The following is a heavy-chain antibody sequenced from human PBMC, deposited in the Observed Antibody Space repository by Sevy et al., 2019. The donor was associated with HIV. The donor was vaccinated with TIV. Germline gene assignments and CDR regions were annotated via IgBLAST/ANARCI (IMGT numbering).Heavy chain of an antibody. V-gene: IGHV3-23*01. CDR3: AKGTGVTGSDMGAFDI. CDR2: ISGRGAST. Sequence: GGSLRLSCAASGFTFSYYAMSWVRQAPGKGLEWVSGISGRGASTYYADSVKGRFTISRDNSKNTLYLQMNSLRAEDTAAYHCAKGTGVTGSDMGAFDIGGQGTMVTVSS. CDR1: GFTFSYYA. D-gene: IGHD1-20*01. J-gene: IGHJ3*02.